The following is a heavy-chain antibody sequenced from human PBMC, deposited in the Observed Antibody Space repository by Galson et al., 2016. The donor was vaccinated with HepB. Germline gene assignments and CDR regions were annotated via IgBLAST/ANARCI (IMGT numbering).Heavy chain of an antibody. Sequence: SLRLSCAATGFTFRGSGLHWVRQASGRGLEWVGGIRSQVNNYATAHGASVKGRFTISREDSKRTAELQMTNLKNEDTAVYYCPALYCNGTSCYFAYWGQGTLVTVSS. CDR3: PALYCNGTSCYFAY. D-gene: IGHD2-2*01. CDR1: GFTFRGSG. J-gene: IGHJ4*02. CDR2: IRSQVNNYAT. V-gene: IGHV3-73*01.